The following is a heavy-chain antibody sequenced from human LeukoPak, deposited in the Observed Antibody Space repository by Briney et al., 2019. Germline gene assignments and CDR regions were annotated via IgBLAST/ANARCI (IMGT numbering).Heavy chain of an antibody. CDR1: GGSSSGYY. CDR2: INHSGST. V-gene: IGHV4-34*01. J-gene: IGHJ4*02. CDR3: ARAWSSSYRIFDY. D-gene: IGHD2-15*01. Sequence: SETLSLTCAVYGGSSSGYYWSWIRQPPGKGLEWIGEINHSGSTNYNPSLKSRVTISVDTSKNQFSLKLSSVTAADTAVYYCARAWSSSYRIFDYWGQGTLVTVSS.